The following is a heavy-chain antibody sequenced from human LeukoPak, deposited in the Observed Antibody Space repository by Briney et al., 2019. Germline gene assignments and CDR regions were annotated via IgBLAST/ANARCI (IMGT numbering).Heavy chain of an antibody. J-gene: IGHJ4*02. CDR2: ISSTSSNI. D-gene: IGHD2-15*01. CDR3: AKDASRWSPDPFDY. CDR1: GFTFSSYS. V-gene: IGHV3-21*01. Sequence: GGSLRLSCAASGFTFSSYSMNWVRQAPGKGLEWVSSISSTSSNIYYSDSVKGRFTISRDNAKNSLYLQMNNLRAEDTGVYYCAKDASRWSPDPFDYWGQGAPVTVSS.